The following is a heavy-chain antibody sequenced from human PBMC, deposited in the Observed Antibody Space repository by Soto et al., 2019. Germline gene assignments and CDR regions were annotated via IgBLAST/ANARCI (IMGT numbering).Heavy chain of an antibody. D-gene: IGHD2-15*01. CDR3: AKILVVAAKVFDY. V-gene: IGHV3-23*01. Sequence: EVQLLESGGGSVQPGGSLRLSCAASGFTFSSYAMSWVRQAPGKGLEWVSAISGSGGSTYYADSVKGRFTISRDNSKNTLYLQMNILRAEDTAVYYCAKILVVAAKVFDYWGQGTLVTVSS. J-gene: IGHJ4*02. CDR2: ISGSGGST. CDR1: GFTFSSYA.